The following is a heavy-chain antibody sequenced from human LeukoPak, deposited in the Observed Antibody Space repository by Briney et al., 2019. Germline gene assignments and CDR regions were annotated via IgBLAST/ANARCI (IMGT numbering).Heavy chain of an antibody. CDR2: IYHSGST. CDR1: GYSISSGYY. Sequence: SETLSLTCADSGYSISSGYYWGWIRQPPGKGLEWIGSIYHSGSTYYNPSLKSRVTISVDTSKNQFSLKLSSVTAADTAVYYCARRVSSGWPDYYYYYMDVWGKGTTVTVSS. D-gene: IGHD6-19*01. V-gene: IGHV4-38-2*01. CDR3: ARRVSSGWPDYYYYYMDV. J-gene: IGHJ6*03.